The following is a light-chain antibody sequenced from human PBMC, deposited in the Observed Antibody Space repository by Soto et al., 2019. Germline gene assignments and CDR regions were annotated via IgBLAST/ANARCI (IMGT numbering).Light chain of an antibody. CDR1: QTIRSNY. J-gene: IGKJ1*01. V-gene: IGKV3-20*01. Sequence: ETVLTQSPGTLSLSPGERATLSCRASQTIRSNYLAWYRQTPGQAPRLLIYGASNRATGIADRFSGSGSGADFPLISSRLEPEDFALYYWQQYGSSPWTFGQGTKVEIK. CDR2: GAS. CDR3: QQYGSSPWT.